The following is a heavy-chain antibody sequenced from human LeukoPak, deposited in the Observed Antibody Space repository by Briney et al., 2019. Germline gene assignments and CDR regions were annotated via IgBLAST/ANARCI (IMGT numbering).Heavy chain of an antibody. CDR2: IDGSSYI. CDR3: ARGEYSYGFYYFDY. Sequence: GGSLTLSCAASGFTFSISTMIWVRQAPGKGLEWVSSIDGSSYIHYAGSVKGRFTISRDNSKNTLYLQMNSLRAEDTAVYYCARGEYSYGFYYFDYWGQGTLVTVSS. D-gene: IGHD5-18*01. CDR1: GFTFSIST. V-gene: IGHV3-21*04. J-gene: IGHJ4*02.